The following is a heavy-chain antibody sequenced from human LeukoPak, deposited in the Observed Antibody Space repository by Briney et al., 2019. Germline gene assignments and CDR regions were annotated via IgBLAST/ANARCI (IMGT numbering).Heavy chain of an antibody. V-gene: IGHV4-59*01. J-gene: IGHJ4*02. D-gene: IGHD3-22*01. CDR1: GGSISSYY. Sequence: SSETLSLTCTVSGGSISSYYWSWIRQPPGKGLEWIGYIYYSGSTNYNPSLKSRVTISVDTSKNQFSLKLSSVTAADTAVYYCARGDNSGYYPFDYWGQGTLVTVSS. CDR2: IYYSGST. CDR3: ARGDNSGYYPFDY.